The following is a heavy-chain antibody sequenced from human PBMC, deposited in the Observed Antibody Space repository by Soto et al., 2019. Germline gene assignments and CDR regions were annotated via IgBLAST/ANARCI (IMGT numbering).Heavy chain of an antibody. CDR1: GFTVSNYG. J-gene: IGHJ4*02. V-gene: IGHV3-30*03. Sequence: GGSLRLSCEASGFTVSNYGMHWFRQAPGKGLEWVSVISHDGRNKYYADSVKGRFTISRDNSKNTLYLQMNSLTAEDTAVYYCGGGLYFFDYCGQGT. CDR2: ISHDGRNK. D-gene: IGHD5-12*01. CDR3: GGGLYFFDY.